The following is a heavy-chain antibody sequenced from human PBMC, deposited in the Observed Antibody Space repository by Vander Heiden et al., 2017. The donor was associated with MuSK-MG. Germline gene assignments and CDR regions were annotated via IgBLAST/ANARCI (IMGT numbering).Heavy chain of an antibody. Sequence: ALLVESGGGVFQAGGSLRRSCGAAGFTGRGYYMSWVRQAPGKGLEWVSVIYSGGSTYYADSVKGQFTISRDNSKNTLYLQMNSLRAEDTAVYYCARDSGITIFGVVNPPFYWGQGTLVTVSS. CDR2: IYSGGST. CDR3: ARDSGITIFGVVNPPFY. J-gene: IGHJ4*02. D-gene: IGHD3-3*01. V-gene: IGHV3-53*01. CDR1: GFTGRGYY.